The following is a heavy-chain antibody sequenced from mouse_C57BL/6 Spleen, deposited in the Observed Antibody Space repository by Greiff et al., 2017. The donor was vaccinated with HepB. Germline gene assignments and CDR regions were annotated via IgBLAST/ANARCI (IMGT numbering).Heavy chain of an antibody. Sequence: EVKVVESGGGLVKPGGSLKLSCAASGFTFSSYAMSWVRQTPEKRLEWVATISDGGSYTYYPDNVKGRFTISRDNAKNNLYLQMSHLKSEDTAMYYCARGPGAYEYDGFDYWGQGTTLTVSS. CDR3: ARGPGAYEYDGFDY. CDR2: ISDGGSYT. J-gene: IGHJ2*01. D-gene: IGHD2-4*01. CDR1: GFTFSSYA. V-gene: IGHV5-4*03.